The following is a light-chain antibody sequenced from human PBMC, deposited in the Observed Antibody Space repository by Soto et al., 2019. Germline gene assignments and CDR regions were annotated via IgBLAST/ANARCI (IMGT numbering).Light chain of an antibody. Sequence: QSVLTQPASVSASPGQSITIPCTGTSSDVGSYNLVSWFQQHPGKVPKLLIYEGTKRPSGLSDRFSDSKSGNTASLTISGLQAEDEADYYCYSYAGENLYVFGTGTKLTVL. CDR3: YSYAGENLYV. V-gene: IGLV2-23*01. CDR2: EGT. J-gene: IGLJ1*01. CDR1: SSDVGSYNL.